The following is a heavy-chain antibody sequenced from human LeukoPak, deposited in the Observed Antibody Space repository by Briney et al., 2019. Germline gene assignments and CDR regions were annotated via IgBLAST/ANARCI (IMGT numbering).Heavy chain of an antibody. J-gene: IGHJ3*02. V-gene: IGHV4-34*01. D-gene: IGHD6-19*01. CDR2: IGHNGTT. CDR1: GGSFSDYN. CDR3: AREGSGWYDGAFDI. Sequence: SETLSLTCAVYGGSFSDYNWTWIRQPPGKGLEWIGEIGHNGTTNYNPSLKGRVTISLDTSKNQFSLKLSSVTAADTAVYYCAREGSGWYDGAFDIWGQGTMVTVSS.